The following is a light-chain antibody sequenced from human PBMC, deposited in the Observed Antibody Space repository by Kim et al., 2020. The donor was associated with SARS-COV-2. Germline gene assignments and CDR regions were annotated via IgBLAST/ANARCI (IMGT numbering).Light chain of an antibody. CDR1: QSVSSY. CDR2: EAA. Sequence: SPGERATLSCRARQSVSSYLAWYQQKPGQAPRLLIYEAANRATGIPARFSGSGSGTDFTLTISSLEPEDLAVYYCQQRSNWPRSTFGGGTKVDIK. J-gene: IGKJ4*01. CDR3: QQRSNWPRST. V-gene: IGKV3-11*01.